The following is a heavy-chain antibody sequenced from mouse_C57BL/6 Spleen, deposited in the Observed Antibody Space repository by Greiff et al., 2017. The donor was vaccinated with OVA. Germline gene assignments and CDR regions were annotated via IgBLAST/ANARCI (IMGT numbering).Heavy chain of an antibody. CDR3: ANYDYFYAMDY. CDR1: GYTFTSYS. V-gene: IGHV1-55*01. D-gene: IGHD2-4*01. Sequence: VQLQQPGAELVKPGASVKMSCKASGYTFTSYSITWVKQRPGQGLEWIGDIYPGSGSTNYNEKFKSKATLTVDTSSSTAYMQLSSLTSEDSAVYYCANYDYFYAMDYWGQGTSVTVSS. J-gene: IGHJ4*01. CDR2: IYPGSGST.